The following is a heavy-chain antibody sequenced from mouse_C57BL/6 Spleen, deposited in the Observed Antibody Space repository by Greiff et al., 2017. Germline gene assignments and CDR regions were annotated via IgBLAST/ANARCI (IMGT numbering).Heavy chain of an antibody. CDR2: IYPGSGST. Sequence: QVQLQQPGAELVKPGASVKMSCKASGYTFTSYWITWVKQRPGQGLEWIGDIYPGSGSTNYNEKFKSKATLTVDTSSSTAYMQLSSLTSEDSAVYYCARVEYDYDDYYAMDYWGQGTSVTVSS. V-gene: IGHV1-55*01. CDR3: ARVEYDYDDYYAMDY. J-gene: IGHJ4*01. CDR1: GYTFTSYW. D-gene: IGHD2-4*01.